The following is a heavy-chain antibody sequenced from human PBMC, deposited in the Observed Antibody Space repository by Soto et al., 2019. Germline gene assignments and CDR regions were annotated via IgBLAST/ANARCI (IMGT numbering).Heavy chain of an antibody. CDR3: ARCPIDHNWFDP. V-gene: IGHV4-59*01. J-gene: IGHJ5*02. Sequence: SETLSLTCTVSGSDITTYYWSWLRQSPGKGLEWIGHIYDTGSTTYNPSLKSRVTISVDTSNKQFSLRLTSVTAADTAVYYCARCPIDHNWFDPWGQGTLVTVST. CDR1: GSDITTYY. D-gene: IGHD3-9*01. CDR2: IYDTGST.